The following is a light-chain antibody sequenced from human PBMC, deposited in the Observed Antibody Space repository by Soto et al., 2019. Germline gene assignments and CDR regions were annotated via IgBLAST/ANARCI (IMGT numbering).Light chain of an antibody. J-gene: IGLJ1*01. CDR2: SND. CDR1: SSNIGSNY. Sequence: QSVLTQPPSASGTPGQRVTISCSGSSSNIGSNYVYWYQQLPGAAPKLLIHSNDQRPSGVPDRFSGSKSGTSASLAISGLRSEDEADYYCAAWDVSQSGSFVFGTGTRSPS. CDR3: AAWDVSQSGSFV. V-gene: IGLV1-47*02.